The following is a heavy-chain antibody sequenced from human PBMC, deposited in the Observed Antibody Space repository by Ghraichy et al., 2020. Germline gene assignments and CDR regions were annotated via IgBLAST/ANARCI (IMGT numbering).Heavy chain of an antibody. Sequence: GGSLRLSCAASGSTFSRYAMSWVRQAPGKGLEWVSVITGSGGDTYYADSVKGRFTTSRDNSKNTLYLQLNSLRAEDTAVYYCAQVRLERTSDALDIWGQGTMVTVSS. CDR3: AQVRLERTSDALDI. J-gene: IGHJ3*02. D-gene: IGHD1-1*01. CDR2: ITGSGGDT. V-gene: IGHV3-23*01. CDR1: GSTFSRYA.